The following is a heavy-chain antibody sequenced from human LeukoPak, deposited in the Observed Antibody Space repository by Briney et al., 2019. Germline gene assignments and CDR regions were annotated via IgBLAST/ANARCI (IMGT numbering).Heavy chain of an antibody. J-gene: IGHJ5*02. D-gene: IGHD6-13*01. V-gene: IGHV4-39*07. CDR2: IYYSGRT. CDR1: GGSISSSSYY. CDR3: ARDFFGRAAGTGNWFDP. Sequence: PSETLSLTCTVSGGSISSSSYYWGWIRQPPGKGLEWIGSIYYSGRTYYNPSLKSRVTVSVDTSKNQISLSLSSLTATDTAVYYCARDFFGRAAGTGNWFDPWGQGILVTVSS.